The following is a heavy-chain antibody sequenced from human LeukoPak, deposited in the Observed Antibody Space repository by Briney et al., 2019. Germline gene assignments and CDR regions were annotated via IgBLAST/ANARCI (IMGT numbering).Heavy chain of an antibody. V-gene: IGHV3-30-3*01. Sequence: GGSLRLSCAASGFTFSSYAMHWVRQAPGKGLEWVAVISYDGSNKYYADSVKGRFTISRDNSKNTLYLQMNSLRAEDTAVYYCARGSGSGSYLFRVFDYWGQGTLVTVSS. D-gene: IGHD3-10*01. CDR1: GFTFSSYA. CDR3: ARGSGSGSYLFRVFDY. CDR2: ISYDGSNK. J-gene: IGHJ4*02.